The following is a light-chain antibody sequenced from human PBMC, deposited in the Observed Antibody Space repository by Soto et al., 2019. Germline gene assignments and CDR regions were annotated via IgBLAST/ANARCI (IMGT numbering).Light chain of an antibody. CDR1: SSNIGAGYD. CDR2: GNS. V-gene: IGLV1-40*01. Sequence: QSVLTQPPSVSGAPGQRVTISCTGSSSNIGAGYDVHWYRQLPGTAPKLLIYGNSNRPSGVPDRISGSKSGTSASLAITGLQAKDEADYYCQSYDSSLSGVVFGGGTKLTVL. J-gene: IGLJ2*01. CDR3: QSYDSSLSGVV.